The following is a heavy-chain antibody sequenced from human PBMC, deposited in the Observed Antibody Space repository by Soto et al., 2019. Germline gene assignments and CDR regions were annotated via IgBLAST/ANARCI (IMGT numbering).Heavy chain of an antibody. CDR2: ISSSSSYI. V-gene: IGHV3-21*01. J-gene: IGHJ5*02. D-gene: IGHD6-13*01. CDR1: GFTFSSYS. CDR3: ARESAIAAADARWFDP. Sequence: EVQLVESGGGLVKPGGSLRLSCAASGFTFSSYSMNWVRQAPGTGLEWVSSISSSSSYIYYADSAKGRFTISRDNAKTSLYLQMNSLRAEDTAVYYCARESAIAAADARWFDPWGHGTLVTVSS.